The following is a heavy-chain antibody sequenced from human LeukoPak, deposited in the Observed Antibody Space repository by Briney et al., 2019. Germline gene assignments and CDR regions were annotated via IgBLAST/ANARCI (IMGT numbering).Heavy chain of an antibody. J-gene: IGHJ4*02. CDR2: INHSGST. CDR3: ARGPHDQGIDY. Sequence: PSETLSLTCAVYGGSFSGYYWSWIRQPPGKGLEWIGEINHSGSTNYNPSLKSRVTISVDTSKNQFSLKLSSVTAADTAVYYCARGPHDQGIDYWGQGTLVTVFS. CDR1: GGSFSGYY. V-gene: IGHV4-34*01.